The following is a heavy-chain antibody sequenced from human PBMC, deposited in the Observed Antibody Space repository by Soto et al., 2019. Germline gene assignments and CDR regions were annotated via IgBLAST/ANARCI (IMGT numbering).Heavy chain of an antibody. V-gene: IGHV1-45*02. CDR2: ITPFNGDV. Sequence: SVKVSCKALGNTFTYRYLHWVRQAPGQALEWMGWITPFNGDVHYAQKYQERVTITRDRSINTAYMQMSSLRSEDTAMYFCASGGAGSGSFTWEFPDHWGQGTLVTVSS. CDR1: GNTFTYRY. D-gene: IGHD3-3*01. CDR3: ASGGAGSGSFTWEFPDH. J-gene: IGHJ4*02.